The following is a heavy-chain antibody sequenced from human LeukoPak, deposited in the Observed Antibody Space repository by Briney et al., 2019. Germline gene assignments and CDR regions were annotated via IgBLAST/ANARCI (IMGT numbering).Heavy chain of an antibody. V-gene: IGHV4-39*01. D-gene: IGHD1-1*01. Sequence: PSETLSLTCNVSGDSISSSTSYYWGWIRQPPGKGLDWIGSIYHSRETSYNPSLTGRLTISVDTSKNQFSLRLRSVTAADTAVYYCARHRAAQLSKFDFWGQGTLVTVSS. CDR1: GDSISSSTSYY. CDR2: IYHSRET. J-gene: IGHJ4*02. CDR3: ARHRAAQLSKFDF.